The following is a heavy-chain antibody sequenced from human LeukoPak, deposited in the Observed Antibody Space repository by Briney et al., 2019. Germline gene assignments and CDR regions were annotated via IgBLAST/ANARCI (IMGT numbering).Heavy chain of an antibody. CDR2: ISGSGGTT. CDR3: ANQVGGLGY. D-gene: IGHD3-16*01. Sequence: PGGSLRLSCAASGFTFSSYAMRWVRQAPGKGLEWVSGISGSGGTTYYADSVKGRFTISRDNSKSTLYLQMNSLRAEDTTIYFCANQVGGLGYWGQGTLVTVSS. V-gene: IGHV3-23*01. CDR1: GFTFSSYA. J-gene: IGHJ4*02.